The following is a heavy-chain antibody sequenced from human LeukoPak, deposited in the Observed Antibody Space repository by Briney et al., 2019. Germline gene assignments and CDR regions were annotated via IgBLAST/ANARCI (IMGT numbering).Heavy chain of an antibody. V-gene: IGHV3-15*01. Sequence: GGSLRLSCAASGFTFSDAWMSWVRQAPGKGLEWVGRIKSRSYGGTTDYAAPVKGRFTVSRDDSQNTLYLQMSSLKTEDTAVYYCTPESTAVAGSWAFDIWGQGTMVTVSS. D-gene: IGHD6-19*01. J-gene: IGHJ3*02. CDR1: GFTFSDAW. CDR2: IKSRSYGGTT. CDR3: TPESTAVAGSWAFDI.